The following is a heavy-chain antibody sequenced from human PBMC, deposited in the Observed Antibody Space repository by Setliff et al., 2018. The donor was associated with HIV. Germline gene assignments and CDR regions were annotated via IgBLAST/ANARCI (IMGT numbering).Heavy chain of an antibody. CDR3: ARDQDYYNFWSGYYTCCAFDI. J-gene: IGHJ3*02. V-gene: IGHV4-59*01. D-gene: IGHD3-3*01. CDR2: IYYSGST. CDR1: GGSISSYY. Sequence: SETLSLTCTVSGGSISSYYWSWIRQPPGKGLEWIGYIYYSGSTNYNPSPKSRVTISVDTSKNQFSLKLSSVTAADTAVYYCARDQDYYNFWSGYYTCCAFDIWGQGTMVTVSS.